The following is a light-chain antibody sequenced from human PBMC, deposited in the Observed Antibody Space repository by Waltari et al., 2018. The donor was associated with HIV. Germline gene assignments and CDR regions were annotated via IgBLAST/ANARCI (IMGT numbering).Light chain of an antibody. V-gene: IGLV4-69*02. Sequence: QLVLTQSPSASASLGASVKLTCTLSSGHTNYAIAWHQQHPEKGPRYLTTLKRDGSHSKGDGIPDRFSGSSSGAERYLIISSLQSEDEADYYCQTWGTGIQVFGGGTKVTVL. CDR2: LKRDGSH. CDR1: SGHTNYA. CDR3: QTWGTGIQV. J-gene: IGLJ3*02.